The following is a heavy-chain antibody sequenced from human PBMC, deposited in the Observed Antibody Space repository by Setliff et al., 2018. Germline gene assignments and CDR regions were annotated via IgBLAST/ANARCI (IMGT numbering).Heavy chain of an antibody. D-gene: IGHD3-10*01. CDR1: GFTFADYG. J-gene: IGHJ3*01. Sequence: GESLKISCAASGFTFADYGMNWVRQAPGKGLEWVSGVEWDGGGTRYADSVKGRFIISRDNAKNSLYLQMDSLRVDDTAVYYCGRAGKPYGIDVWGQGTMVTVSS. V-gene: IGHV3-20*04. CDR3: GRAGKPYGIDV. CDR2: VEWDGGGT.